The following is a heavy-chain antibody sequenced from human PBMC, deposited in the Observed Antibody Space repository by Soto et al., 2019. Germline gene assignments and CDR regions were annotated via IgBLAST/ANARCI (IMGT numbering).Heavy chain of an antibody. CDR2: ISSSSSYI. CDR3: AREGGGYYYEDRILPFDY. V-gene: IGHV3-21*01. D-gene: IGHD3-22*01. CDR1: GFTFSSYS. Sequence: PGGSLRLSCAASGFTFSSYSMNWVRQAPGKGLEWVSSISSSSSYIYYADSVKGRFTISRDNAKNSLYLQMNSLRAEDTAVYYCAREGGGYYYEDRILPFDYWGQGTLVTVSS. J-gene: IGHJ4*02.